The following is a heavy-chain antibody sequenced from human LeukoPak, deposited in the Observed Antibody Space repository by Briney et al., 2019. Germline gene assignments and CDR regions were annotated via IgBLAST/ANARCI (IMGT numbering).Heavy chain of an antibody. CDR2: IKQDGSEK. CDR3: ARGYFYDSSGYLY. Sequence: GGSLRLSCAASGFNFSSYWMSWVRQAPGKGLEWVANIKQDGSEKYYVDSVKGRFTISRDNAKNSLYLQMNSLRAEDTAVYYCARGYFYDSSGYLYWGQGTLVTVSS. CDR1: GFNFSSYW. J-gene: IGHJ4*02. D-gene: IGHD3-22*01. V-gene: IGHV3-7*04.